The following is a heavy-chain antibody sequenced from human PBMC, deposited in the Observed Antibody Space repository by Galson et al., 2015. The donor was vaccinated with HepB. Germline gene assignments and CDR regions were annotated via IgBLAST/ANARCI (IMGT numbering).Heavy chain of an antibody. Sequence: SLRLSCAASGFTFSSYGMHWVRQAPGKGLEWVAVIWYDGSNKYYADSVKGRFTISRDNSKNTLYLQMNSLRAEDTAVYYCARDGYSGYDALTNFDYWGQGTLVTVSS. D-gene: IGHD5-12*01. V-gene: IGHV3-33*01. CDR1: GFTFSSYG. CDR3: ARDGYSGYDALTNFDY. J-gene: IGHJ4*02. CDR2: IWYDGSNK.